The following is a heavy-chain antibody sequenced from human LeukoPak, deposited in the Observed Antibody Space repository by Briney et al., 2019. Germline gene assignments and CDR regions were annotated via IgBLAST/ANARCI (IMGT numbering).Heavy chain of an antibody. V-gene: IGHV4-34*01. Sequence: SETLSLTCAVYGGSFSGYYWSWIRQPPGKWLEWIGEINHSGSTNYNPSLKSRVTISVDTSKNQFSLKLSSVTAADTAVFYCARGGYSYGRGWFDPWGQGTLVTVSS. J-gene: IGHJ5*02. CDR1: GGSFSGYY. CDR3: ARGGYSYGRGWFDP. D-gene: IGHD5-18*01. CDR2: INHSGST.